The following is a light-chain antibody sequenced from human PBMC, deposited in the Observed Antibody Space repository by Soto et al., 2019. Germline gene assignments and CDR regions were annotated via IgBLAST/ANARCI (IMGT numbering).Light chain of an antibody. CDR2: GAS. J-gene: IGKJ2*01. CDR1: QSVNSN. CDR3: QQYKNWAPAT. Sequence: EIVMTQSPATLSVSPGERATLSCRASQSVNSNLAWYQQKPGQAPRLLIYGASTRATGIRARFSGSGSGTAFTLTASSLQSEDLAVYYCQQYKNWAPATFGQGNTLEIK. V-gene: IGKV3-15*01.